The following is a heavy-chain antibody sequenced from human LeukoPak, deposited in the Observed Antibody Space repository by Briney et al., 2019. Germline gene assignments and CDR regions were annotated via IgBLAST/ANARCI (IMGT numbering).Heavy chain of an antibody. V-gene: IGHV1-69*05. Sequence: SVKVSCKASGGTFSSYAISWVRQAPGQGLEWMGGIIPIFGTANYAQKFQGRVTMTRDTSTSTVYMELSSLRSEDTAVYYCARCGYSGYFCWFDPWGQGTLVTVSS. CDR2: IIPIFGTA. J-gene: IGHJ5*02. D-gene: IGHD5-12*01. CDR3: ARCGYSGYFCWFDP. CDR1: GGTFSSYA.